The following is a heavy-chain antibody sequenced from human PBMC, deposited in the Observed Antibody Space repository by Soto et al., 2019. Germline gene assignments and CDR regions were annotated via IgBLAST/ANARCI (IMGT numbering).Heavy chain of an antibody. CDR3: ARGGEDYYDSSGYQGGDWFDP. CDR1: GYTFTSYG. D-gene: IGHD3-22*01. J-gene: IGHJ5*02. Sequence: QVQLVQSGAEVKKPGASVKVSCKASGYTFTSYGISWVRQSPGQGLEWMGWISAYNGNTNYAQKLQGRVTMTTDTSTSTAYMELRSLRSDDTAVYYCARGGEDYYDSSGYQGGDWFDPWGQGTLVTVSS. CDR2: ISAYNGNT. V-gene: IGHV1-18*01.